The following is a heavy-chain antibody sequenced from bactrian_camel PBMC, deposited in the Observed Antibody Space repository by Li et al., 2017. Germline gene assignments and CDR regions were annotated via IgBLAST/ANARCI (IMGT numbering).Heavy chain of an antibody. Sequence: VQLVESGGGLVQPGGSLRLSCAASGFIFSSNAMTWVREAPGKGLEWASGIDRGGSNTYYADSVKGRFTISRDNAKNMLYLQMTSLRPEDSAMYYCAADRFLTQYSCIFTASFDFTGQGTQVTVS. CDR1: GFIFSSNA. D-gene: IGHD2*01. CDR2: IDRGGSNT. J-gene: IGHJ4*01. V-gene: IGHV3S31*01.